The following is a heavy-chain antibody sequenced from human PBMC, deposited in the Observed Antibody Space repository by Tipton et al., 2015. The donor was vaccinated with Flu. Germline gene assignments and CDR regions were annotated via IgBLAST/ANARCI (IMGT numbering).Heavy chain of an antibody. CDR2: ISAYNGNT. J-gene: IGHJ5*02. V-gene: IGHV1-18*01. CDR1: GYTFTSYG. CDR3: ARAPARGVGGWFDP. D-gene: IGHD1-26*01. Sequence: QSGPEVKKPGASVKVSCKASGYTFTSYGISWVRQAAGQGLEWMGWISAYNGNTNYAQKLQGRVTMTTDTSTRTDYMELRSLRSDDTALYYCARAPARGVGGWFDPWGQGTLVTVSS.